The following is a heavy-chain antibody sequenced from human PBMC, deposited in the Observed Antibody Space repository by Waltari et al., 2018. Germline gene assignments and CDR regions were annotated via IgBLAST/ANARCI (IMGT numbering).Heavy chain of an antibody. CDR3: ARSSRWLVRVLDY. V-gene: IGHV4-59*01. Sequence: QVQLQESGPGLVKPSETLSLTCTVSGGSISSYYWSWIRQPPGKGLEWIGYIYYSGSTNYNPSLKSRVTISVDTSKNQFSLKLSSVTAADTAVYYCARSSRWLVRVLDYWGQGTLVIVSS. CDR1: GGSISSYY. J-gene: IGHJ4*02. D-gene: IGHD6-19*01. CDR2: IYYSGST.